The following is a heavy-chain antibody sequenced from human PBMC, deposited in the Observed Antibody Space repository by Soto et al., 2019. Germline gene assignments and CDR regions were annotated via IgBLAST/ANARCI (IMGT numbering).Heavy chain of an antibody. CDR1: VLTFSNYW. CDR3: ARPARECSSPGCAN. V-gene: IGHV3-7*01. Sequence: EVQLVESGGGLVQPGGSLRLSCVVSVLTFSNYWMSWVRQAPGKGLEWVANINQDGSESYYVDSVKGRFTISRDNAKNSLYLQMTSLRAEDTAVYYCARPARECSSPGCANWGQGTLVTVSS. D-gene: IGHD2-2*01. CDR2: INQDGSES. J-gene: IGHJ4*02.